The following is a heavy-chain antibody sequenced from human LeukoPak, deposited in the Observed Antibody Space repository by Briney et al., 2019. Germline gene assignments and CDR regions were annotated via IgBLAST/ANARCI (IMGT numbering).Heavy chain of an antibody. J-gene: IGHJ4*02. Sequence: PSETLSLTCAVYGGSFSGYYWSWIRQPPGKGLEWIGEINHSGSTNYNPSLKSRVTISVDTSKNQFSLKLSSVTAADTAVYYCARVSGFHYYDSSGYSQRPFDYWGQGTLVTVSS. D-gene: IGHD3-22*01. CDR3: ARVSGFHYYDSSGYSQRPFDY. CDR2: INHSGST. V-gene: IGHV4-34*01. CDR1: GGSFSGYY.